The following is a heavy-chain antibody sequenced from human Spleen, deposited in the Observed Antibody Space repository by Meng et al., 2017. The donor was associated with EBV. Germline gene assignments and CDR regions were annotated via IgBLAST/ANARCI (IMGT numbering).Heavy chain of an antibody. V-gene: IGHV2-5*02. Sequence: QITWKRVGPTLVKTRQTLSLTDTLAGFSHSTKGVDVGWIRPATGKSLESLAHIYRDDDKRYSPSLKRRLNITEDTCKNKVVLTINNMDPVHTATYYCAQSYSHGDVIFVYLGQGTLVTVSS. D-gene: IGHD5-18*01. CDR3: AQSYSHGDVIFVY. CDR1: GFSHSTKGVD. J-gene: IGHJ4*02. CDR2: IYRDDDK.